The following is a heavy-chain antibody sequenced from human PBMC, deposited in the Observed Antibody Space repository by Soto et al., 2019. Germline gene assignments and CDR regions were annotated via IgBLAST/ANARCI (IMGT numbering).Heavy chain of an antibody. CDR2: IYYSGST. D-gene: IGHD3-22*01. CDR3: ARANGPYYYDSCRNWFDP. V-gene: IGHV4-59*01. J-gene: IGHJ5*02. Sequence: PSETLSLTCTVSGGSISSYYWSWIRQPPGKGLEWIGYIYYSGSTNYNPSLKSRVTISVDTSKNQFSLKLSSVTAADTAVYYCARANGPYYYDSCRNWFDPWGQGTLVTVSS. CDR1: GGSISSYY.